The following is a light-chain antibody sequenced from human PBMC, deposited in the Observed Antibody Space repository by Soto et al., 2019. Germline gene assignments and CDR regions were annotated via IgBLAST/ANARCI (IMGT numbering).Light chain of an antibody. CDR3: QQSFSTSYT. CDR2: GAS. CDR1: QTIRSY. V-gene: IGKV1-39*01. J-gene: IGKJ2*01. Sequence: DIQMTQSPSSLSASVGDRVTITCRASQTIRSYLNWYQKKPGKAPKLLIYGASSLQSGVPSWFSGSGSGPGTDFTLTISSLQPEDFATYYCQQSFSTSYTFGQGTNLEIK.